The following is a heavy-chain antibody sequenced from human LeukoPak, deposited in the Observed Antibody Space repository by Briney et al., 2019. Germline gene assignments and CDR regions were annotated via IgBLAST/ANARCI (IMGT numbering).Heavy chain of an antibody. Sequence: GGSLRLSCAASGFTFSTYSMNWVRQAPGKGLEWVSSITSPVGHIYYADSLKGRITISRDNARSSLYLQMNSLRAEDTAVYYCAKDSGTYYKAFDYWGQGTLVTVSS. CDR2: ITSPVGHI. CDR3: AKDSGTYYKAFDY. V-gene: IGHV3-21*01. D-gene: IGHD1-26*01. J-gene: IGHJ4*02. CDR1: GFTFSTYS.